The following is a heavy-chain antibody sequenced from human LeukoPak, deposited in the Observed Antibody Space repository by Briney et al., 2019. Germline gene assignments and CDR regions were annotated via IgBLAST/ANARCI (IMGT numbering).Heavy chain of an antibody. CDR2: ITSSSNYI. Sequence: PGGPLRLSCAASGFTFSIYSMNWVRQAPGKGLEWLSSITSSSNYIYYADSVKGRFTISRDNAKSSLCLQMDSLRAGDTAVYYCAREDGSQRDYWGRGTLVTVSS. CDR3: AREDGSQRDY. CDR1: GFTFSIYS. D-gene: IGHD1-26*01. J-gene: IGHJ4*02. V-gene: IGHV3-21*01.